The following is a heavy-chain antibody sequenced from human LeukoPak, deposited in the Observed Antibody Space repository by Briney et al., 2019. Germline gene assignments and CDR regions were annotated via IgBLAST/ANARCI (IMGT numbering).Heavy chain of an antibody. D-gene: IGHD6-13*01. CDR2: IYSGGST. CDR1: GFTVSSNY. J-gene: IGHJ1*01. CDR3: AKGGYSSSWPSAEYFQH. Sequence: PGGSLRLSCAASGFTVSSNYMSWVRQAPGKGLEWVSVIYSGGSTYYADSVKGRFTISRDNSKNTLYLQMNSLRAEDTAVYYCAKGGYSSSWPSAEYFQHWGQGTLVTVSS. V-gene: IGHV3-66*01.